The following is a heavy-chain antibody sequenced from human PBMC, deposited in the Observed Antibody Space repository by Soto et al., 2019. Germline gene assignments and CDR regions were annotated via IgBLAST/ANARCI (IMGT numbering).Heavy chain of an antibody. D-gene: IGHD5-18*01. Sequence: QVQLVQSGAEVKKPGSSVKVSCKASGGTFSSYAISWVRQAPGQGLEWMGGIIPIFGTANYAQKFQGRVTMXAXXSTSTAYMELSSLRSEDTAVYYCARATNSYGYMDVWGQGTTVTVSS. CDR1: GGTFSSYA. CDR2: IIPIFGTA. CDR3: ARATNSYGYMDV. J-gene: IGHJ6*02. V-gene: IGHV1-69*12.